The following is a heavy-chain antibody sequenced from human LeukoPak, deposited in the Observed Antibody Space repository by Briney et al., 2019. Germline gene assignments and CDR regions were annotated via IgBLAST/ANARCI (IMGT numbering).Heavy chain of an antibody. V-gene: IGHV3-7*01. Sequence: GGSLRLSCAASGFTFSSYWMSWVRQAPGKGLEWVANMKQDGSEKYYVDSVKGRFTISRDNAKNSLYLQMNSLRAEDTAVYYCARDETTLRDYDFWSGLLASGVYDYWGQGTLVTVSS. CDR3: ARDETTLRDYDFWSGLLASGVYDY. CDR1: GFTFSSYW. D-gene: IGHD3-3*01. J-gene: IGHJ4*02. CDR2: MKQDGSEK.